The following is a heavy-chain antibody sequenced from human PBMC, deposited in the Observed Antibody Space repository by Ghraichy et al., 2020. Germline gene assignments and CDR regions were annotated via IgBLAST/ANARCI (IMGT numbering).Heavy chain of an antibody. CDR3: TSDYDSSGYPYYYYGRDV. Sequence: GGSLRLSCAASGFTFSGSAMHWVRQASGKGLEWVGRIRSKANSYATAYAASVKGRFTISRDDSKNTAYLQMNSLKTEDTAVYYCTSDYDSSGYPYYYYGRDVWGQGTTVTVSS. J-gene: IGHJ6*02. CDR1: GFTFSGSA. CDR2: IRSKANSYAT. D-gene: IGHD3-22*01. V-gene: IGHV3-73*01.